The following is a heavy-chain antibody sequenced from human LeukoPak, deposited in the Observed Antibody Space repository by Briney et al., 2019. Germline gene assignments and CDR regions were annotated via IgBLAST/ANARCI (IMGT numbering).Heavy chain of an antibody. J-gene: IGHJ3*01. Sequence: HPGGSLRLSCAASGFTLSSFEMNWVRQAPGKGLEWVSYMSSSGGTIYYIDSVKGRFTISRDNAKNSLYLQMNSLRVEDTALYYCAREGYRGNSDAFDLWGQGTEVTVSS. D-gene: IGHD4-23*01. CDR3: AREGYRGNSDAFDL. CDR1: GFTLSSFE. CDR2: MSSSGGTI. V-gene: IGHV3-48*03.